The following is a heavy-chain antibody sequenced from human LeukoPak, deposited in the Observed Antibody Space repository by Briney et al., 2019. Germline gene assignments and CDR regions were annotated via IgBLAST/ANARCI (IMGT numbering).Heavy chain of an antibody. CDR1: GYTFTSYA. J-gene: IGHJ4*02. Sequence: ASVKVSCKASGYTFTSYAMHWVRQAPGQRLEWMGWINAGNGNTRYSQKFQGRVTITRDTSASTAYMELSSLRSEDTAVYYCARSASSGSYLRLDYWGQGTLVTVS. CDR2: INAGNGNT. CDR3: ARSASSGSYLRLDY. D-gene: IGHD3-10*01. V-gene: IGHV1-3*01.